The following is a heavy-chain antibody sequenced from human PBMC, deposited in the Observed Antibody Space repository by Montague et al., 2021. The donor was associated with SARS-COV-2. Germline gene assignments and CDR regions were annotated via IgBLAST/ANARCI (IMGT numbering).Heavy chain of an antibody. V-gene: IGHV3-7*03. CDR3: ARDSRIVGATGGMDV. CDR2: IKPDGGEQ. D-gene: IGHD1-26*01. CDR1: GFTFSSYW. J-gene: IGHJ6*02. Sequence: SPRLSCAASGFTFSSYWMSWVRQTPGKGLEWVANIKPDGGEQHYVDSVKGRFTISRDNAKNSLNLQMDSLRAEDTALYYCARDSRIVGATGGMDVWGQGTTVIVSS.